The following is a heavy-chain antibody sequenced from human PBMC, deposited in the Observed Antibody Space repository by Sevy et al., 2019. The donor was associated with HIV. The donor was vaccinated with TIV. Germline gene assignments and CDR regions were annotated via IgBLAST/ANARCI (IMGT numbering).Heavy chain of an antibody. CDR2: ISYDGSNE. CDR1: GFTFRSYG. D-gene: IGHD1-1*01. J-gene: IGHJ3*02. V-gene: IGHV3-30*18. Sequence: GGSLRLSCVASGFTFRSYGMHWVRQAPGKGLEWVALISYDGSNENYADSVKGRFTISRDNSKNTMYLQMNSLRPEDTAVYYCAKVWTWAGELGAFDTWGQGTMVTVSS. CDR3: AKVWTWAGELGAFDT.